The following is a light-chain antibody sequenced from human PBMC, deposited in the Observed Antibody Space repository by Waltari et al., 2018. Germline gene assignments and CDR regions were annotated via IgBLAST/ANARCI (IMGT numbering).Light chain of an antibody. CDR1: QSVLYSSNNKNY. Sequence: DIVMTQYPDSLAVSLGERATIHCKSSQSVLYSSNNKNYLAWYQQKPGQPPKLLIYWASTRESGVPDRFSGSGSGTDFTLTISSLQAEDVAVYYCQQYYSTPLTFGPGTKVDIK. V-gene: IGKV4-1*01. CDR3: QQYYSTPLT. J-gene: IGKJ3*01. CDR2: WAS.